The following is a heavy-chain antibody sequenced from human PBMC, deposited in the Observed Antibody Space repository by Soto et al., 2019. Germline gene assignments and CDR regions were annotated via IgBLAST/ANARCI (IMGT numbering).Heavy chain of an antibody. V-gene: IGHV4-31*02. CDR1: GVSIRCGCPY. D-gene: IGHD7-27*01. CDR3: ARDTGLAPTVWGY. CDR2: VYHIGSI. J-gene: IGHJ4*03. Sequence: PSETLSPTXSVSGVSIRCGCPYSNWIRHFPGKGLEWIGYVYHIGSILYNPFLRGRLTISIDTSKNQFSLRLISVTAADTALYYCARDTGLAPTVWGYWGHGTQVTVSS.